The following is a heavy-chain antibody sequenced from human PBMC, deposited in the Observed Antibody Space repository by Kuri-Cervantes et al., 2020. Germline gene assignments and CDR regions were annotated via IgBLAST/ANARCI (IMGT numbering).Heavy chain of an antibody. CDR1: GFTFSSYS. J-gene: IGHJ4*02. Sequence: GGSLRLSCAASGFTFSSYSMNWVRQAPGKGLEWVSYISSSSSTIYYADSVKGRFTISRDNAKNSLYLQMNSLRAEDTAVYYCARGGAKGFKGLDYWGQGTLVTVSS. CDR3: ARGGAKGFKGLDY. CDR2: ISSSSSTI. V-gene: IGHV3-48*01. D-gene: IGHD3-10*01.